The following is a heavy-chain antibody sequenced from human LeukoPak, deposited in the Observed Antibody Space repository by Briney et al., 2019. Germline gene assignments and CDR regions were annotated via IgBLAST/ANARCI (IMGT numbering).Heavy chain of an antibody. J-gene: IGHJ6*02. V-gene: IGHV3-23*01. CDR2: ISGSGGST. CDR1: GFTFSGSA. CDR3: AKAIGYYYYYGMDV. Sequence: PGGSLRLSCAASGFTFSGSAMSWVRQAPGKGLEWVSAISGSGGSTYYPDSVKGRFTISRDNSKNTLYLQMNSLRAEDTAVYYCAKAIGYYYYYGMDVWGQGTTVTVSS.